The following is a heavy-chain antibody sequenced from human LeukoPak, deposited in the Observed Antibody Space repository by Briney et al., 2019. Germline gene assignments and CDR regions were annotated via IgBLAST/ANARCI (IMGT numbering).Heavy chain of an antibody. Sequence: ASVKVSCKASGGTFSSYAISWVQQAPGQGLEWMGGIIPIFETPNYAQKFQGRVTITADESTSTAYMELSSLRSEDTAVYYCARQATAGTLGMGADYWGPGTLVTVSS. V-gene: IGHV1-69*13. J-gene: IGHJ4*02. D-gene: IGHD6-13*01. CDR3: ARQATAGTLGMGADY. CDR1: GGTFSSYA. CDR2: IIPIFETP.